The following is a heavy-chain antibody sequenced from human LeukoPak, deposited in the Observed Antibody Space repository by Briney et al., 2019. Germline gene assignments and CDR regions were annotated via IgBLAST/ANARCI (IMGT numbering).Heavy chain of an antibody. CDR2: IWYDGSNK. V-gene: IGHV3-33*01. Sequence: PGGSLRLSCAASGFTFSSYGMHWVRQAPGKGLEWVAVIWYDGSNKYYADSVKGRFTISRDNSKNTLYLQMNSLRAEDTAVYYCARDRFVMTTRDAFDIWGQGTMVTVSS. J-gene: IGHJ3*02. CDR1: GFTFSSYG. D-gene: IGHD4-17*01. CDR3: ARDRFVMTTRDAFDI.